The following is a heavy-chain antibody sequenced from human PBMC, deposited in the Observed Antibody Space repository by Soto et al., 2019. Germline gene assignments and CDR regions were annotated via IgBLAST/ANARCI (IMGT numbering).Heavy chain of an antibody. V-gene: IGHV4-38-2*02. CDR3: ARQDRVVAEGRWFDP. D-gene: IGHD2-15*01. J-gene: IGHJ5*02. CDR2: VHYSGNT. Sequence: SLTCTVSGYSISSGYHWAWIRQPPGKGLEWLGSVHYSGNTYYNPSLKSRLTISVDKSKNQFSLNLSSVTAADTAVYYCARQDRVVAEGRWFDPWGQGTLVTVPS. CDR1: GYSISSGYH.